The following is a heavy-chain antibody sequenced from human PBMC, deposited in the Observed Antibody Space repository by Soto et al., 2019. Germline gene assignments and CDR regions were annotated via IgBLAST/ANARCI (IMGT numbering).Heavy chain of an antibody. CDR2: IIYNGAT. CDR1: GASVTSGGYY. J-gene: IGHJ4*02. V-gene: IGHV4-61*08. CDR3: ARTRNGGSWAAWF. Sequence: SETLSLTCTVSGASVTSGGYYWIRIRQPPGKGLEWIGFIIYNGATKYNPSLESRVTMSVDTSKNQFLLKLSSVTAADTAVYYCARTRNGGSWAAWFWGQGTLVTVSS. D-gene: IGHD2-15*01.